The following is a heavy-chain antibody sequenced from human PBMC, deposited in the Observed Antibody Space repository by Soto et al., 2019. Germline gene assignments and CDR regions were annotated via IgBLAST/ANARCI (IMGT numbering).Heavy chain of an antibody. CDR1: GYTFTSYD. V-gene: IGHV1-8*01. D-gene: IGHD3-3*01. Sequence: ASVKVSCKASGYTFTSYDINWVRQATGQGLEWMGWMNPNSGNTGYAQKFQGRVTMTRNASISTAYMELSSLRSEDTAVYYCARQKITIFGVAHYGMDVWGQGTTVTVS. CDR3: ARQKITIFGVAHYGMDV. CDR2: MNPNSGNT. J-gene: IGHJ6*02.